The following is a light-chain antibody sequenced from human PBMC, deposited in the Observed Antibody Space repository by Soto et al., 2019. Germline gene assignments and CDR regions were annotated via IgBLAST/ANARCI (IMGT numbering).Light chain of an antibody. CDR1: QSVPKNY. V-gene: IGKV3-20*01. J-gene: IGKJ1*01. CDR3: HQYATSPRT. Sequence: EIVLTQSPGTLSLSPGERATLSCRASQSVPKNYLAWYQQKPGQAPRLLIYGPSSRATGIPDRFSGSGSGKAFTLSIRRPEPEDFAVYYCHQYATSPRTFGQGPKVELK. CDR2: GPS.